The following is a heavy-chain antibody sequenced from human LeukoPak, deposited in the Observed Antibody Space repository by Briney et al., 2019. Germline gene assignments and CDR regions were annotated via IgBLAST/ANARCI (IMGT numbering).Heavy chain of an antibody. CDR1: GLTFSSYA. D-gene: IGHD1-1*01. Sequence: GSLRLSCAASGLTFSSYAMSWVRQAPGKGLEWVSGISGSGGSTYYADSVKGRYTISRDNSKNTLYLQMNSLRAEDTAVYYCAKGMEDLDYWGQGTLVTVSS. CDR2: ISGSGGST. V-gene: IGHV3-23*01. CDR3: AKGMEDLDY. J-gene: IGHJ4*02.